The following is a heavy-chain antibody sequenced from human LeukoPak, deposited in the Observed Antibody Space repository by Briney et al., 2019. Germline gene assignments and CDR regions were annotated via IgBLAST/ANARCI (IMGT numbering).Heavy chain of an antibody. J-gene: IGHJ4*02. CDR2: VYYDGTS. V-gene: IGHV4-39*01. CDR1: GGSINSQSYY. CDR3: VRHISTNTGYFDS. Sequence: PSETLSLTCTVSGGSINSQSYYWGWIRQPPGKGLEWIGSVYYDGTSYSNPSLESRVAIFVDTSRDQFSLDLSFVTAADTALYYCVRHISTNTGYFDSCGQGTLVSVSS. D-gene: IGHD5-24*01.